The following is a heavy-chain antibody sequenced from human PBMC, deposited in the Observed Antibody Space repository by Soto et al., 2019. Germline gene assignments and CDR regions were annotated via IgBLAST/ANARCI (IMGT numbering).Heavy chain of an antibody. CDR3: ARAKYSGSYIRLDV. D-gene: IGHD1-26*01. J-gene: IGHJ6*02. CDR2: IWHDGSNK. Sequence: QVQLVESGGGVVQPGRSLRLSCAASGFTFSNYGMHWVRQAQGKGREWVAVIWHDGSNKYYADFVKGRFTISRDNSKNTLYLQMKSLRAEDTAVYYSARAKYSGSYIRLDVWGQGTTVTVSS. CDR1: GFTFSNYG. V-gene: IGHV3-33*01.